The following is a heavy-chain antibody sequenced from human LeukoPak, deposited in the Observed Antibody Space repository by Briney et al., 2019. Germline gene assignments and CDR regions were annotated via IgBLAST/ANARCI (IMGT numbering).Heavy chain of an antibody. J-gene: IGHJ4*02. CDR1: GFTFSSYA. V-gene: IGHV3-23*01. CDR2: ISGSGGST. D-gene: IGHD6-13*01. CDR3: AKFPARKGIAAADY. Sequence: GGSLRLSCAAPGFTFSSYAMSWVRQAPGKGLEWVSAISGSGGSTYYADSEKGRFTISRDNSKNTLYLQMNSLRAEDTAVYYCAKFPARKGIAAADYWGQGTLVTVSS.